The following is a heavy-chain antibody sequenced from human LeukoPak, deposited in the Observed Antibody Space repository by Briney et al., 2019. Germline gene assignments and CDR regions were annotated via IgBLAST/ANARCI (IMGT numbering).Heavy chain of an antibody. CDR1: YFTVSDNY. CDR3: VRGRRWFDP. Sequence: GGSLRPSCAATYFTVSDNYMNWVRQAPGKGPEWVAVIHSTGTAYYADSVRGRFTISRDNSKNSLYFQMNGLRAEDTAVYYCVRGRRWFDPWGQGTLVIVSS. J-gene: IGHJ5*02. V-gene: IGHV3-53*01. CDR2: IHSTGTA.